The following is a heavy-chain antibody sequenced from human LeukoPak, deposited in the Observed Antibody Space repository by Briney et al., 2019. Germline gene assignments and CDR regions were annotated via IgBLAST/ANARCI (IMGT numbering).Heavy chain of an antibody. J-gene: IGHJ4*02. CDR2: IYTSGST. V-gene: IGHV4-59*10. Sequence: SETLSLTCAVYGGSFSSYYWSWIRQPAGKGLEWIGRIYTSGSTNYNPSLKSRVTMSVDTSKNQFSLKLSSVTAADTAVYYCARGAAIAARPLYFDYWGQGTLVTVSS. CDR1: GGSFSSYY. CDR3: ARGAAIAARPLYFDY. D-gene: IGHD6-6*01.